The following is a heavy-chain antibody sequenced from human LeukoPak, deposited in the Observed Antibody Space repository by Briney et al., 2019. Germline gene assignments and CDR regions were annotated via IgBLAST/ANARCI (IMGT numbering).Heavy chain of an antibody. CDR2: LYSGGGT. D-gene: IGHD1-26*01. Sequence: GGSLSLSCAACGFIVSISYMSGVPQAPGGGLECVSVLYSGGGTYYADSVKGRFTISRANSKTTLFLQMNSMRAGDTAVYYCAEPPEVGATVGYFDDWGQGTLVTVSS. V-gene: IGHV3-66*01. J-gene: IGHJ4*02. CDR3: AEPPEVGATVGYFDD. CDR1: GFIVSISY.